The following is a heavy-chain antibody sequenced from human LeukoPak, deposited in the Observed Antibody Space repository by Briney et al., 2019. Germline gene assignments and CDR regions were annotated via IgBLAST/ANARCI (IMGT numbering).Heavy chain of an antibody. CDR2: ISSSSSYI. J-gene: IGHJ4*02. Sequence: PGGSLRLSCAVSGFTFSSYSMNWVRQAPGKGMQWVSSISSSSSYIYYADSVKGRFTISRDNAKNSLYLQMNSLRAEDTAVYYCARDLKASFDYWGQGTLVTVSS. CDR3: ARDLKASFDY. CDR1: GFTFSSYS. V-gene: IGHV3-21*01.